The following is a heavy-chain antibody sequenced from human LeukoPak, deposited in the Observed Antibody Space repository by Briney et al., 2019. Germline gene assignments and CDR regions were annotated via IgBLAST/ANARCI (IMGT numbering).Heavy chain of an antibody. J-gene: IGHJ4*02. D-gene: IGHD6-25*01. CDR1: GLTFSSRW. V-gene: IGHV3-74*01. CDR2: ITNDGSST. Sequence: GGSLRLSCAASGLTFSSRWMHWVRQAPGKGLVWVSRITNDGSSTTYADSVKGRFTISRDNAKNMLYLQVNSLRAEDTAVYYCATQQRGNPAYWGQGTLVTVCS. CDR3: ATQQRGNPAY.